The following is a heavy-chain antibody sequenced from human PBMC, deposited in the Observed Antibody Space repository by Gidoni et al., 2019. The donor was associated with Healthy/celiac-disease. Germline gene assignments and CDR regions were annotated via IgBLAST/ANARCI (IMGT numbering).Heavy chain of an antibody. J-gene: IGHJ6*02. CDR3: ARGDSGDYGGNPGYYYYGMDV. Sequence: EVQLVESGGGLVQPGGSLRLSCAASGFTFSSDWMSWVRQAPGKGLEWVANIKQDGSEKYYVDSVKGRFTISRDNAKNSLYLQMNSLRAEDTAVYYCARGDSGDYGGNPGYYYYGMDVWGQGTTVTVSS. D-gene: IGHD4-17*01. CDR2: IKQDGSEK. CDR1: GFTFSSDW. V-gene: IGHV3-7*01.